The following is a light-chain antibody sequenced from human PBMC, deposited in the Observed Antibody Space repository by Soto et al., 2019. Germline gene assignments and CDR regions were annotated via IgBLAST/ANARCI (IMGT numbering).Light chain of an antibody. Sequence: DIVMTQSPDSLAVSLGERATINCKSSQSVLYSSNNKNYLAWYQQKPGQSPKLLIYWASTRESGVPDRFSGSGSGTDFTLTISSLQAEDVAVYYCQHYYDIPYTFGQGTKLEIK. V-gene: IGKV4-1*01. CDR2: WAS. CDR1: QSVLYSSNNKNY. CDR3: QHYYDIPYT. J-gene: IGKJ2*01.